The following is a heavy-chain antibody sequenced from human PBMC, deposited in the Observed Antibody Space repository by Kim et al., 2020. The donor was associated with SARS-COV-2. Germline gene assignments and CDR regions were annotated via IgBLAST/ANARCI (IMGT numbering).Heavy chain of an antibody. J-gene: IGHJ4*02. D-gene: IGHD6-6*01. V-gene: IGHV3-23*01. Sequence: YYPDPGTGRFTISRYNPKKTLYLQMNSLRGDDTAVYYCATSTSSLAVDYWGQGTLVTVSS. CDR3: ATSTSSLAVDY.